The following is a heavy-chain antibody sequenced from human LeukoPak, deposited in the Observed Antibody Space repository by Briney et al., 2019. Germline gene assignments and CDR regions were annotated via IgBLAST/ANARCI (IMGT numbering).Heavy chain of an antibody. CDR1: GFAFNTYS. Sequence: GGSLRLSCAASGFAFNTYSMNWVRQAPGKGLEWVSFIFSSSTYIYYTDSVKGRFTISRDNARNSLYLQMNSLRAEDTAVYYCAKDRGSAKSWYFDYWGQGTLVTVSS. V-gene: IGHV3-21*04. CDR2: IFSSSTYI. D-gene: IGHD3-10*01. CDR3: AKDRGSAKSWYFDY. J-gene: IGHJ4*02.